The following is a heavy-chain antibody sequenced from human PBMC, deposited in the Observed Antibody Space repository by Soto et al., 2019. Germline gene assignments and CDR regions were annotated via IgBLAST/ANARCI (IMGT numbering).Heavy chain of an antibody. V-gene: IGHV1-3*01. J-gene: IGHJ4*02. D-gene: IGHD4-17*01. CDR1: RYTVTSYG. CDR2: INAGNGDT. CDR3: ARPHNIYATD. Sequence: ASVKVSCKASRYTVTSYGMHWVRQAPGQRLEWMGWINAGNGDTKYSQKYQGRITITRDTSASTAYMELSRLRSEDTAVYYCARPHNIYATDWGQGTLVTVSS.